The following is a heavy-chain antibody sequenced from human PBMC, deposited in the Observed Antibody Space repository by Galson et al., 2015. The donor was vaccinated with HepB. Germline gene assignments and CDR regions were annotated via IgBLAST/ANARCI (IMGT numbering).Heavy chain of an antibody. CDR1: GYTFTSYA. V-gene: IGHV1-3*01. Sequence: SVKVSCKASGYTFTSYAMHWVRQAPGQRLEWMGWINAGNGNTKYSQKFQGRVTITRDTSASTAYMELSSLRSEDTAVYYCARGSGDGYNFDYWGQGTLVTVSS. CDR2: INAGNGNT. CDR3: ARGSGDGYNFDY. D-gene: IGHD5-24*01. J-gene: IGHJ4*02.